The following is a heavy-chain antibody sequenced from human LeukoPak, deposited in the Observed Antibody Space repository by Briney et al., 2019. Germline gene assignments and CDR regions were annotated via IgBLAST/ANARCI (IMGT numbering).Heavy chain of an antibody. CDR2: ISSSSSTI. J-gene: IGHJ3*02. V-gene: IGHV3-48*02. CDR3: ARDVYCSSTSCYVHAFDI. D-gene: IGHD2-2*01. CDR1: GFTFSSYS. Sequence: PGGSLRLSCTASGFTFSSYSMNWVRQAPGKGLEWVSYISSSSSTIYYADSVKGRFTISRDNAKNSLYLQMNSLRDEDTAVYYCARDVYCSSTSCYVHAFDIWGQGTMVTVSS.